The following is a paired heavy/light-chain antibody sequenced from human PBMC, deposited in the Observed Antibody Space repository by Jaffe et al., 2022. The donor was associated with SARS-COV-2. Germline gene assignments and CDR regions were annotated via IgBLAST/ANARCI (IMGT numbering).Heavy chain of an antibody. Sequence: EVHLVQSGAEVKKPGESLKISCKGSGYSFNNYWIAWVRQLPGKGLEWMGSIYPYSGDSETRYSPSFQGQVTISADKSITTAYLQWSSLKASDTAFYYCASLPAHYLFRGVTSLAYFDYWGQGTLVTVSS. V-gene: IGHV5-51*01. CDR3: ASLPAHYLFRGVTSLAYFDY. CDR2: IYPYSGDSET. CDR1: GYSFNNYW. J-gene: IGHJ4*02. D-gene: IGHD3-10*01.
Light chain of an antibody. CDR2: GNT. J-gene: IGLJ3*02. CDR1: YFNIGSSYD. CDR3: QSYDRSLSGWV. V-gene: IGLV1-40*01. Sequence: QSVLTQPPSVSGAPGQRVTITCTGGYFNIGSSYDVHWYQQLPGKAPKLLIYGNTNRPSGVPDRFSGSKSGTSASLAIAGLQAEDEADYYCQSYDRSLSGWVFGGGTKLTVL.